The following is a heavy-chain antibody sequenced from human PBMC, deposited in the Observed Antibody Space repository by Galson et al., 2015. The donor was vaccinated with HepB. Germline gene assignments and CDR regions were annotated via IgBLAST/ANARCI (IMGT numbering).Heavy chain of an antibody. D-gene: IGHD3-3*01. CDR3: ARESLWSGYYYFDY. V-gene: IGHV1-69*04. Sequence: SVKVSCKASGGTFSSNSISWVRQAPGQGLEWMGRITPMFGIAKYAQQFQGRVTITADKSTSTAYMELSSLRSDDTAVYYCARESLWSGYYYFDYWGREPRSPSP. CDR2: ITPMFGIA. CDR1: GGTFSSNS. J-gene: IGHJ4*02.